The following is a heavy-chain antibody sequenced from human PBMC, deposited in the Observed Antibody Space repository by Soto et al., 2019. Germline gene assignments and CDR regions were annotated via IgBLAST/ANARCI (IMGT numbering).Heavy chain of an antibody. CDR3: ASGWLRFDS. Sequence: QVQLQESGPGLVKPSETLSLTCTVSGGSIRSYYWSWIRQPPGHGLEWIGYLYYSGSANYNPSLKSRVTISVDTSKNQFSLTLRSVTAADTAVYYCASGWLRFDSWGQGTLVTVSS. CDR2: LYYSGSA. J-gene: IGHJ4*02. CDR1: GGSIRSYY. V-gene: IGHV4-59*01. D-gene: IGHD5-12*01.